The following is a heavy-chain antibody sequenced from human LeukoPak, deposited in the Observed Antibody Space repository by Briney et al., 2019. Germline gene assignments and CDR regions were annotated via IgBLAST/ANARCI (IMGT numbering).Heavy chain of an antibody. V-gene: IGHV4-38-2*01. J-gene: IGHJ5*02. D-gene: IGHD2-15*01. CDR1: GYSISSGYY. Sequence: SETLSLTCAVSGYSISSGYYWGWIRQPPGKGLEWIGSIYHSGSTYYNPSLKSRVTISVGTSKNQFSLKLSSVTAADTAVYYCARAQGYCSGGSCYRSGYNWFDPWGQGTLVTVSS. CDR2: IYHSGST. CDR3: ARAQGYCSGGSCYRSGYNWFDP.